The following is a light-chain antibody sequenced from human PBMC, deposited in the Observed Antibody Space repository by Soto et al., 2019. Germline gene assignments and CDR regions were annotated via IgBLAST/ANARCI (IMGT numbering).Light chain of an antibody. J-gene: IGKJ2*01. CDR1: QDISNY. Sequence: DIQMTQSPSSLSASVGERVTITCQASQDISNYLNWYQQKPGKAPKLLIYDASNLETGVPSRFSGSGSETDFTFTISSLQPEDIATYYCQQYDNLPYTFGQGTKLEIK. CDR3: QQYDNLPYT. V-gene: IGKV1-33*01. CDR2: DAS.